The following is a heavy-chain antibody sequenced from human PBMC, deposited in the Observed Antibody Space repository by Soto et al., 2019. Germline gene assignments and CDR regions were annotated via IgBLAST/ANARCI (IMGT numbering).Heavy chain of an antibody. CDR2: ISGGGDAT. Sequence: EVQLLDSGGGLVQPGGSLRLSCAASGFTFSGYALTWVRQAPGKGLEWVSAISGGGDATFYADSVQSRFTISRDNSKNTLYLHMNTLRAEDTAVYYCARKVSGSTGRPDLWYFDLWGRGTLVTVSS. V-gene: IGHV3-23*01. J-gene: IGHJ2*01. CDR1: GFTFSGYA. CDR3: ARKVSGSTGRPDLWYFDL. D-gene: IGHD3-10*01.